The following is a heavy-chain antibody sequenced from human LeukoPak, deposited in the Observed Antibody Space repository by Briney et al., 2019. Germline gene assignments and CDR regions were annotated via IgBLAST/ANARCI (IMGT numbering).Heavy chain of an antibody. Sequence: GGSLRLSCAASGFTFSSYSMNWVRQAPGKGLEWVSSISSSSSYIYYADSVKGRFTISRDNAKNSLYLQMNSLRAEDTAVYYCARDHSTYYYDSSGYYQFDYWGQGTMVTVSS. CDR2: ISSSSSYI. V-gene: IGHV3-21*01. CDR3: ARDHSTYYYDSSGYYQFDY. CDR1: GFTFSSYS. J-gene: IGHJ3*01. D-gene: IGHD3-22*01.